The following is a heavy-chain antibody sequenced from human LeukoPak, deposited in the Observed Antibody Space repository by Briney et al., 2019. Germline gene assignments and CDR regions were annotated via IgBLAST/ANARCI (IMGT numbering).Heavy chain of an antibody. CDR1: GGTFSSYA. CDR3: ARNRIAAAGTPPGY. D-gene: IGHD6-13*01. CDR2: IIPIFGTA. J-gene: IGHJ4*02. V-gene: IGHV1-69*05. Sequence: SVKVSCKASGGTFSSYAISWVRQAPGQGLEWMGGIIPIFGTANYAQKFQGRVTITTDESTSTAYMELRSLRSDDTAVYYCARNRIAAAGTPPGYWGQGTLVTVSS.